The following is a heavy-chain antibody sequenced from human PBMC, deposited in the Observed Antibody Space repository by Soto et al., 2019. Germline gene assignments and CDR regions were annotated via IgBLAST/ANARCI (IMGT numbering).Heavy chain of an antibody. V-gene: IGHV4-59*01. CDR1: DGSISSYY. CDR3: AGFSSGTYLFDL. J-gene: IGHJ5*02. Sequence: SETLSLTCTVSDGSISSYYWSWIRQPPGKGLEWIGYIYGTGTTNYSPSLTNRVTISVDMSKNQFSLRLSSVTAADTAVYYCAGFSSGTYLFDLWGQGTPVTVSS. CDR2: IYGTGTT. D-gene: IGHD1-26*01.